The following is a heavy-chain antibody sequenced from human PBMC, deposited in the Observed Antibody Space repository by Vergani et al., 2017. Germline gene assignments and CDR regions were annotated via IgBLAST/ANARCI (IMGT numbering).Heavy chain of an antibody. J-gene: IGHJ5*02. CDR1: GGSFNSYY. D-gene: IGHD2-2*01. V-gene: IGHV4-34*01. Sequence: QVQLQQWGAGLLKPSETLSLTCAVYGGSFNSYYWNWIRQPPGKGLEWIGEINHSGSTNYNPSLKSGVTISVDTSTNQFTLKLSSVPAADTTVYYCARGVYCSSTSCYLTTGSCWFDPWGQGTLVTVSS. CDR3: ARGVYCSSTSCYLTTGSCWFDP. CDR2: INHSGST.